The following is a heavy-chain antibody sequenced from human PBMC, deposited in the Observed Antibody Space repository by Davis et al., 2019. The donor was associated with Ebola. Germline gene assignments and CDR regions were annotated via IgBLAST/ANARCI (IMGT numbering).Heavy chain of an antibody. CDR2: IKQDGSEG. V-gene: IGHV3-7*01. CDR1: GFTFSSYW. Sequence: GGSLRLSCAASGFTFSSYWMSWVRQAPGKGLEWVANIKQDGSEGYYVDSVKGRFTISRDNAKNTLYLQMNSLRAEDTAEYYCVRDSRNSFQHWGQGTLVTVSS. CDR3: VRDSRNSFQH. J-gene: IGHJ1*01. D-gene: IGHD4-23*01.